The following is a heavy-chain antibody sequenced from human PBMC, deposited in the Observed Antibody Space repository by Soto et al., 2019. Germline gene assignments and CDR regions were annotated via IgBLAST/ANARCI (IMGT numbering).Heavy chain of an antibody. CDR3: ARVIAAAVVSDP. Sequence: ASVKVSCKASGYTFTSYGISWVRQAPGQGLEWMGWVSAYNGNTNYAQKLQGRVTMTTDTSTSTAYMELRSLRSDDTAVYYCARVIAAAVVSDPWGQGTLVTVSS. J-gene: IGHJ5*02. V-gene: IGHV1-18*01. D-gene: IGHD6-13*01. CDR2: VSAYNGNT. CDR1: GYTFTSYG.